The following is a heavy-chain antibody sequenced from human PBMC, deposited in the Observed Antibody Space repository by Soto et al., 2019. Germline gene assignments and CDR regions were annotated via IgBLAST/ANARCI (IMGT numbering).Heavy chain of an antibody. D-gene: IGHD6-19*01. J-gene: IGHJ4*02. Sequence: PSETLSLTCPVSGGTISSSSYYWGWIRQPPGKGLEWIGSIYYSGSTYYNPSLKSRVTISVDTSKNQFSLKLSSVTAADTAVYYCARSGWLFDYWGQGTLVTVSS. V-gene: IGHV4-39*01. CDR2: IYYSGST. CDR3: ARSGWLFDY. CDR1: GGTISSSSYY.